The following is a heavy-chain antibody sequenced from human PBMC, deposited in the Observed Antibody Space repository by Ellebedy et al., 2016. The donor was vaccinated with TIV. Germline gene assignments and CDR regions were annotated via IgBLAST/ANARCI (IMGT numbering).Heavy chain of an antibody. Sequence: MPSETLSLTCTVSGGSISSGDYYWSWIRQPPGKGLEWIGYIYYSGSTYYNPSLKSRVTISVDTSKNQFSLKLSSVTAADTAVYYCARASPRDDYSNYVEEADWFDPWGQGTLVTVSS. V-gene: IGHV4-30-4*01. CDR2: IYYSGST. D-gene: IGHD4-11*01. CDR3: ARASPRDDYSNYVEEADWFDP. J-gene: IGHJ5*02. CDR1: GGSISSGDYY.